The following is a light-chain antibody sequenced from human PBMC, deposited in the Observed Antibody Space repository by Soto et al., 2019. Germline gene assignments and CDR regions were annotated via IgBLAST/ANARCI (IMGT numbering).Light chain of an antibody. CDR3: QQYYSSPVT. CDR2: WAS. V-gene: IGKV4-1*01. CDR1: QSVLYSSNNKNY. J-gene: IGKJ3*01. Sequence: IVMTQSPASLAVSLGERATINCKSSQSVLYSSNNKNYLAWYQQKPGQPPKLLIYWASTRESGVPDRFSGSGSGTDFTLTISSLQAEDVAVYYSQQYYSSPVTFGPGTKVDIK.